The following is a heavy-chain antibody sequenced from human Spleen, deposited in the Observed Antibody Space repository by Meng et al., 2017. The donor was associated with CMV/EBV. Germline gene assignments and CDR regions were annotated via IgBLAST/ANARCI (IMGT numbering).Heavy chain of an antibody. CDR2: ISAYNGNT. J-gene: IGHJ4*02. V-gene: IGHV1-18*01. CDR1: GYIFSSYT. Sequence: ASGYIFSSYTISWVRQAPGQGLEWMGWISAYNGNTNYAHNLQGRVTMTTDTSTSTAYMELRSLRSDDTAVYYCARDQGVTLDWGFDYWGQGTLVTVSS. CDR3: ARDQGVTLDWGFDY. D-gene: IGHD2-21*02.